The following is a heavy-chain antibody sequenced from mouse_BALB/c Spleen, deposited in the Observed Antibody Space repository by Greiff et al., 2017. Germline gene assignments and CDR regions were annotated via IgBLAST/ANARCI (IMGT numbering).Heavy chain of an antibody. CDR2: ISSGGSYT. CDR1: GFTFSSYA. CDR3: ARRGNDAWFAY. V-gene: IGHV5-9-3*01. D-gene: IGHD2-12*01. Sequence: EVKVVESGGGLVKPGGSLKLSCAASGFTFSSYAMSWVRQTPEKRLEWVATISSGGSYTYYPDSVKGRFTISRDNAKNTLYLQMSSLRSEDTAMYYCARRGNDAWFAYWGQGTLVTVSA. J-gene: IGHJ3*01.